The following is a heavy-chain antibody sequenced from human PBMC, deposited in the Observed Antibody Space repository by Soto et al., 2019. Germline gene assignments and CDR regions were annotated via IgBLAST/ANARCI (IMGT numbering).Heavy chain of an antibody. CDR3: AREVRGGFTGIFDQ. V-gene: IGHV4-4*07. CDR2: IYTDGTT. CDR1: GDSISDYFY. J-gene: IGHJ4*02. D-gene: IGHD2-15*01. Sequence: QVQLQGSGPGQVKPSETLSLTYTVSGDSISDYFYWSWIRQPAGKGLEWIGRIYTDGTTKYNPSLKSRVTLALDKSKKQFSLRLSSVTAADTAVYYFAREVRGGFTGIFDQWGRGSRVTVSS.